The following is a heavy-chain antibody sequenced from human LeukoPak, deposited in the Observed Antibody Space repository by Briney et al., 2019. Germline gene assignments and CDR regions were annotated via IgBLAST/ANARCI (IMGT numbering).Heavy chain of an antibody. CDR2: LHHTGRN. CDR3: VAEMTASAAFDI. CDR1: GVSLTSSSHY. Sequence: SSETLSLTCTVSGVSLTSSSHYWGWIRQPPGKRLQWVASLHHTGRNYSNAALKSRVSISMDTAKSQFSLKVNSVTAADSGVYYCVAEMTASAAFDIWGQGTMVAVSS. D-gene: IGHD2-21*02. J-gene: IGHJ3*02. V-gene: IGHV4-39*01.